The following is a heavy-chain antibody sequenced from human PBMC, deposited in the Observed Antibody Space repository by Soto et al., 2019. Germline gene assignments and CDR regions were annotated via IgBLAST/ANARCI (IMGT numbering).Heavy chain of an antibody. D-gene: IGHD3-10*01. CDR2: IYYSGST. J-gene: IGHJ6*02. CDR1: GGSISSSSYY. V-gene: IGHV4-39*01. Sequence: SETLSLTCTVSGGSISSSSYYWGWIRQPPGKGLEWIGSIYYSGSTYYNPSLKSRVTISVDTSKNQFSLKLSSVTAADTAVYYCASDYGSGSYFRGYYYGMDVWGQGTTVTVSS. CDR3: ASDYGSGSYFRGYYYGMDV.